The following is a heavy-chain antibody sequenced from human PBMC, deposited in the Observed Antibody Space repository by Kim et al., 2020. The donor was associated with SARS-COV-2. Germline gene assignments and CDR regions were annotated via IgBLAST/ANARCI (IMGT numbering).Heavy chain of an antibody. CDR3: ASQMGYCSGGSCYSSEYPAYAFDI. Sequence: SETLSLTCTVSGGSISSSSYYWGWIRQPPGKGLEWIGSIYYSGSTYYNPSLKSRVTISVDTSKNQFSLKLSSVTAADTAVYYCASQMGYCSGGSCYSSEYPAYAFDIWGQGTMVTVSS. CDR1: GGSISSSSYY. CDR2: IYYSGST. V-gene: IGHV4-39*01. D-gene: IGHD2-15*01. J-gene: IGHJ3*02.